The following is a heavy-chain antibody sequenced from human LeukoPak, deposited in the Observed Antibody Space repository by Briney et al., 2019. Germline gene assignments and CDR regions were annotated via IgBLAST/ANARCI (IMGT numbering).Heavy chain of an antibody. CDR1: GYTFTGYY. CDR2: INPNSGST. V-gene: IGHV1-2*02. J-gene: IGHJ3*02. CDR3: AREVYYYDSSGYSRNAFDI. D-gene: IGHD3-22*01. Sequence: GASVKVSCKASGYTFTGYYIHWVRQAPGQGLERMGWINPNSGSTNYEQKFQGRVTMTRDTSISTAYMELSRVRSDDTAVYYCAREVYYYDSSGYSRNAFDIWGQGTMVTVSS.